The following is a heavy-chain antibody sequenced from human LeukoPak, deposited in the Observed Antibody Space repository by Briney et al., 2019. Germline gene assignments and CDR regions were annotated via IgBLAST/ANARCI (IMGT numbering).Heavy chain of an antibody. CDR1: GYTFTGYY. J-gene: IGHJ4*02. V-gene: IGHV1-2*02. Sequence: ASVKVSCKASGYTFTGYYMHWVRQAPGQGLEWMGWINPNSGGTNYARKFQGRVTMTRDTSISTAYMELSRLRSDDTAVYYCARSGGLAGTFDYWGQGTLVTVSS. CDR3: ARSGGLAGTFDY. D-gene: IGHD6-19*01. CDR2: INPNSGGT.